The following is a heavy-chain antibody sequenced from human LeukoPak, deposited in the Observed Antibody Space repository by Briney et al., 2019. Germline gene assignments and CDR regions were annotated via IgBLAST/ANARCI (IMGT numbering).Heavy chain of an antibody. D-gene: IGHD1-20*01. CDR3: ARDNFSEAGMDV. CDR1: GGSISSGGYS. Sequence: SETLSLTCTVSGGSISSGGYSWSWIRQHPGKGLEWIGYIYYSGSTYYNPSLKSRVTISVDTSKNQFSLKLSSVTAADTAVYYCARDNFSEAGMDVWGQGTTVTVSS. V-gene: IGHV4-31*03. CDR2: IYYSGST. J-gene: IGHJ6*02.